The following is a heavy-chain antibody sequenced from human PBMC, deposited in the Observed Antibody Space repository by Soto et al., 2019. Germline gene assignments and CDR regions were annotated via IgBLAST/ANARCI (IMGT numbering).Heavy chain of an antibody. J-gene: IGHJ4*02. CDR2: IKQDGSEK. D-gene: IGHD7-27*01. V-gene: IGHV3-7*01. CDR1: GFNFRSNW. Sequence: EVQLVESGGGLVQPGGSLRLSCAASGFNFRSNWMGWVRQAPGKGLEWVANIKQDGSEKYYVDAVKGRFTISRDNAKNSLYLQMNSLRAEDTAVYHCARYGGHWGRFDYWGQGTLVTVSS. CDR3: ARYGGHWGRFDY.